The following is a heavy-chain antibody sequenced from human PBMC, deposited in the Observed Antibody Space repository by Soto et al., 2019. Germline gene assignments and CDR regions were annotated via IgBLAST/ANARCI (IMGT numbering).Heavy chain of an antibody. Sequence: QVQLQESGPGLVKPSQTLSLTCTVSGGSISSGGYYWSWIRQHPGKGLEWIGYIYYSGSTYYNPSLKSRVTISVDTSKNQFSLKLSSVTAADTAVYYCARLYGDYGYYYYGMDVWGQGTTVTVSS. CDR3: ARLYGDYGYYYYGMDV. J-gene: IGHJ6*02. CDR1: GGSISSGGYY. CDR2: IYYSGST. V-gene: IGHV4-31*03. D-gene: IGHD4-17*01.